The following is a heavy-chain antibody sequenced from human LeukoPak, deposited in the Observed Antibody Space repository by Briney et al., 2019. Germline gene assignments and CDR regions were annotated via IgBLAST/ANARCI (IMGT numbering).Heavy chain of an antibody. D-gene: IGHD3-3*01. CDR2: IYTSGST. V-gene: IGHV4-4*07. CDR1: GGSISSYC. J-gene: IGHJ5*02. CDR3: ARDILEWSFRKWWFDP. Sequence: SETLSLTCTVSGGSISSYCWSWIRQPAGKGLEWIGRIYTSGSTNYNPSLKSRVTMSVDTSKNQFSLKLSSVTAADTAVYYCARDILEWSFRKWWFDPWGQGTLVTVSS.